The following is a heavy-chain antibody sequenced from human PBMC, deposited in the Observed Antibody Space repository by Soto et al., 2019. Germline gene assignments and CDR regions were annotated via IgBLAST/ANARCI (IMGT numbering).Heavy chain of an antibody. J-gene: IGHJ4*02. CDR1: GGTFSSYA. CDR3: ARVKTEEDSSGWRRRPPLYYFDY. Sequence: GASVKVSCKASGGTFSSYAISWVRQAPGQGLEWMGGIIPIFGTANYAQKFQGRVTITADESTSTAYMELSSLRSEDTAVYYCARVKTEEDSSGWRRRPPLYYFDYWGQGTLVTVSS. D-gene: IGHD6-19*01. CDR2: IIPIFGTA. V-gene: IGHV1-69*13.